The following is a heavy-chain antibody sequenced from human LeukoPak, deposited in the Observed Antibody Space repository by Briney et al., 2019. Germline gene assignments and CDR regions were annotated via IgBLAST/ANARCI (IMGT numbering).Heavy chain of an antibody. CDR1: GFTFSSYA. V-gene: IGHV3-23*01. Sequence: GRCLRLSCVASGFTFSSYAMSWVRQAPGRGLEWVSGINGSGHETWYTDSVKGRFTISRDNSKNTLYLQMNSLRAEDTAVYHCAKDYRGSDPMFDFWGQGTLIAVSS. CDR2: INGSGHET. D-gene: IGHD3-10*01. J-gene: IGHJ4*02. CDR3: AKDYRGSDPMFDF.